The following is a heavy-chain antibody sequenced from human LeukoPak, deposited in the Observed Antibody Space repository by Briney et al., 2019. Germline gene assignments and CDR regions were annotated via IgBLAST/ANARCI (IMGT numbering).Heavy chain of an antibody. Sequence: SETLSLTCTVSGGSISSSSYYWGWIRQPPGKGLEWIATIYHSGSTFYNPSLKSRVTISIDTSKNQFSLKVSSVTAAETAVYYCAIANNAYYYYYMDVWGKGTTVTVSS. CDR2: IYHSGST. CDR1: GGSISSSSYY. J-gene: IGHJ6*03. D-gene: IGHD1/OR15-1a*01. CDR3: AIANNAYYYYYMDV. V-gene: IGHV4-39*07.